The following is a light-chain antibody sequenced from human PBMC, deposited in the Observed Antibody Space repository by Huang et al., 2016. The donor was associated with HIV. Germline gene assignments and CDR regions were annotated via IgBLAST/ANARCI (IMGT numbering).Light chain of an antibody. Sequence: IVLTQSPDTLSLSPGERATLSCRASQTVTNNDLAWYQQRPGRAPGLLIYGASTRATGIPDRFSGSGSGTDFTLTISRLEPKDFVVYYCQQFGSSPPYSFGQGTKLEIK. V-gene: IGKV3-20*01. CDR3: QQFGSSPPYS. CDR1: QTVTNND. J-gene: IGKJ2*03. CDR2: GAS.